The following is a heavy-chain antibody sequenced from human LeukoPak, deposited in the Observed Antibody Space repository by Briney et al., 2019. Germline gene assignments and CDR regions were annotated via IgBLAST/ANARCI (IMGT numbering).Heavy chain of an antibody. V-gene: IGHV1-2*02. CDR2: INPNSGDT. CDR1: GYTFTGHY. Sequence: ASVKVSCKASGYTFTGHYMHWVRQAPGQGPEWMGWINPNSGDTNYAQKFQGRVTLTRDASISTAYMEMNRLTYDDTAIYYCARDVYTSGWRYFDLWGHGTLVTVSS. CDR3: ARDVYTSGWRYFDL. J-gene: IGHJ2*01. D-gene: IGHD6-19*01.